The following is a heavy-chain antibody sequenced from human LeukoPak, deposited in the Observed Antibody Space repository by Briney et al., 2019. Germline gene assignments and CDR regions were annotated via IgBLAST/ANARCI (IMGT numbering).Heavy chain of an antibody. V-gene: IGHV1-2*02. CDR1: GYTFTGYY. D-gene: IGHD5-18*01. J-gene: IGHJ4*02. Sequence: ASVKVSCKASGYTFTGYYMHWVRQAPGQGLEWMGWINPNSGGTNYAQKFQGRVTMTRDTSTSTAYMELSRLRSDDTAVYYCARGNVDTAMVTMDYWGQGTLVTVSS. CDR3: ARGNVDTAMVTMDY. CDR2: INPNSGGT.